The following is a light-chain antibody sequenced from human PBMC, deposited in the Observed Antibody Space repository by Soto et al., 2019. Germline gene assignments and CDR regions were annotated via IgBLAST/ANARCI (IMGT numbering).Light chain of an antibody. CDR3: QESDNLPIS. J-gene: IGKJ4*01. CDR1: QDISNY. V-gene: IGKV1-33*01. Sequence: IKMTQSPSSLSSTVGDRVTITCQASQDISNYLNWYQQKPGKAPKLLIYDASNLETGVPSRFSGSGSGTDFNFTISSLQAEDVARDYCQESDNLPISFGGGTMVDI. CDR2: DAS.